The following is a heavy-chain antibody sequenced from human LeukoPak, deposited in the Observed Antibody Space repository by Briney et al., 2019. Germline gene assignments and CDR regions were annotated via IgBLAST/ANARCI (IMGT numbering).Heavy chain of an antibody. Sequence: ASVKVSCKASGYTFTDYYMHWVRQAPGQGLEWMGWINPNSGGTNFAQKFQGRVAMTRGTSISTAYLELGSLSSDDTAVYFCARARWQLVPYFDSWGQGTLVTVSS. J-gene: IGHJ4*02. CDR2: INPNSGGT. D-gene: IGHD6-6*01. CDR1: GYTFTDYY. CDR3: ARARWQLVPYFDS. V-gene: IGHV1-2*02.